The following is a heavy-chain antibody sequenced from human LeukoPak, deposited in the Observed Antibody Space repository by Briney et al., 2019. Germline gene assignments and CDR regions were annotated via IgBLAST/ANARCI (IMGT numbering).Heavy chain of an antibody. V-gene: IGHV5-51*01. CDR3: ARLRAGCSSSSCYYYYGMDV. J-gene: IGHJ6*02. CDR1: GYSFTSYW. CDR2: IYPGDSDT. Sequence: PGESLKISCKGSGYSFTSYWIGWVRQMPGKGLEWMGIIYPGDSDTRYSPSFQGQVTISADKSISTAYPQWSSLKASDTAMYYCARLRAGCSSSSCYYYYGMDVWGQGTTVTVSS. D-gene: IGHD2-2*01.